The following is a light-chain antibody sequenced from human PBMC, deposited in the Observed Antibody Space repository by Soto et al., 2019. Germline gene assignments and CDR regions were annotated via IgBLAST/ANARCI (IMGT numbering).Light chain of an antibody. CDR2: RNN. CDR1: SSNIGSNY. CDR3: AAWDDSLSGPV. V-gene: IGLV1-47*01. Sequence: QSVLTQPPSASGTPGQRVTISCSGSSSNIGSNYVYWYQQLPGTAPKLLIYRNNQRPSGVPDRFSGSKSGTSASLAISGLRSEDEADYHCAAWDDSLSGPVFGGGTKVDRP. J-gene: IGLJ3*02.